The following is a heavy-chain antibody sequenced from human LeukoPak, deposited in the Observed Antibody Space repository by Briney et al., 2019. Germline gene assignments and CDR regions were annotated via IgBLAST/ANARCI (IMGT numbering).Heavy chain of an antibody. Sequence: GASVKVSCKASGFTFTSSAVQWVRQARGQRLEWIGWIVVGSGNTNYAQKFQERVTITRDMSTSTAYMELSSLRSEDTAVYYCAADTGSLGSLTYYYYYMDVWGKGTTVTVSS. D-gene: IGHD6-13*01. CDR1: GFTFTSSA. CDR2: IVVGSGNT. V-gene: IGHV1-58*01. J-gene: IGHJ6*03. CDR3: AADTGSLGSLTYYYYYMDV.